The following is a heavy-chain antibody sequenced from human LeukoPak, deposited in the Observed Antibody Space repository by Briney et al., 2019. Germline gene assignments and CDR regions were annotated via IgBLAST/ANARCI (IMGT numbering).Heavy chain of an antibody. CDR2: ISYDGSNK. CDR3: AKFGTYSGYDSFDY. CDR1: GFTFSSYG. J-gene: IGHJ4*02. D-gene: IGHD5-12*01. V-gene: IGHV3-30*18. Sequence: GRSLRLSCAASGFTFSSYGMHWVRQAPGKGLEWVAVISYDGSNKYYADSVKGRFTISRDNSKNTLYLHMNSLRAEDTAVYYCAKFGTYSGYDSFDYWGQGTLVTVSS.